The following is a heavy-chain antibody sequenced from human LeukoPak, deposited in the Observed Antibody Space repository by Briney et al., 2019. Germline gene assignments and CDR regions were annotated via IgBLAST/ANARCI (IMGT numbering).Heavy chain of an antibody. CDR3: ARGPQPAFDI. CDR1: GYTFTDYY. CDR2: VDPEDGET. V-gene: IGHV1-69-2*01. Sequence: GATVKISCKASGYTFTDYYMHWVQQAPGKGLEWMGRVDPEDGETIYAEKFQGRVTITADTSTDTAYMELSSLRSDDTAVYYCARGPQPAFDIWGQGTMVTVSS. J-gene: IGHJ3*02. D-gene: IGHD2-2*01.